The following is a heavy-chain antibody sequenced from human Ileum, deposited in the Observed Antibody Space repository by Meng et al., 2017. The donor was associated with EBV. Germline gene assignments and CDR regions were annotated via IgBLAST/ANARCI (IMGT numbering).Heavy chain of an antibody. CDR3: AREARSSGYHPGIGP. CDR1: GGFFSGYY. J-gene: IGHJ5*02. V-gene: IGHV4-34*02. Sequence: QVQLQQVGAGLLKPSETLSLTCAVYGGFFSGYYWSWIRQSPGKGLEWIGEINHSGSTNYNPSLKSRVTISVDTSKNQFSLKLTSVTAADTAVYYCAREARSSGYHPGIGPWGQGTLVTVSS. CDR2: INHSGST. D-gene: IGHD3-22*01.